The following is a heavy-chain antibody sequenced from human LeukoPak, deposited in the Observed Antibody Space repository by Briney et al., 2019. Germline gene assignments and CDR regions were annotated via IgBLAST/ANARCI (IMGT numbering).Heavy chain of an antibody. D-gene: IGHD4-11*01. J-gene: IGHJ3*02. CDR1: GGSISSGDYY. CDR2: IYYSGST. CDR3: ASLLSNYGAFDI. Sequence: PSETLSLTCAVSGGSISSGDYYWSWIRRPPGKGLEWIGYIYYSGSTYYNPSLKSRVTISVDTSKNQFSLKLSSVTAADTAVYYCASLLSNYGAFDIWGQGTMVTVSS. V-gene: IGHV4-30-4*08.